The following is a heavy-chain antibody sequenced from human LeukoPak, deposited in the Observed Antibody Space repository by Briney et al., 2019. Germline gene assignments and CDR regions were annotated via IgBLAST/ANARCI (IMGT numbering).Heavy chain of an antibody. D-gene: IGHD6-13*01. J-gene: IGHJ5*02. CDR3: AREVVWYPNWFDP. V-gene: IGHV3-30*03. Sequence: GRSLRLSCAASGIVFGSYAMHWVRQAPGKGLEWVALISYDGSKKVYADSVKGRFNISRENYNNRLYLQMNSLRPEDTAVYFCAREVVWYPNWFDPWGQGTLVTVSS. CDR2: ISYDGSKK. CDR1: GIVFGSYA.